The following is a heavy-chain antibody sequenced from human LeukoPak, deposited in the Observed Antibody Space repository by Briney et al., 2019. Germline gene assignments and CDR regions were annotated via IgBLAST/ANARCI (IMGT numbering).Heavy chain of an antibody. CDR3: ASASWMGATDH. CDR1: GGSFSGYY. Sequence: SETLSLTCAVYGGSFSGYYWSWIRQPPGKGLEWIGEINHSGSTNYNPSLKSRVTMSVDTSKNQFSLKLTSVTAADTAVYYCASASWMGATDHWGQGTLVTVSS. CDR2: INHSGST. V-gene: IGHV4-34*01. D-gene: IGHD1-26*01. J-gene: IGHJ4*02.